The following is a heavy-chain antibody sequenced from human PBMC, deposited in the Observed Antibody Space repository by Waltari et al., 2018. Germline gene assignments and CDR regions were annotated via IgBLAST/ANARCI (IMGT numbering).Heavy chain of an antibody. J-gene: IGHJ4*02. CDR1: GYSISSGYY. D-gene: IGHD6-13*01. CDR2: IYHSGST. CDR3: ARRSSSSWYYFDY. Sequence: QVQLQESGPGLVKPSETLSLTCAVSGYSISSGYYWGWIRQPPGKGLEWIGSIYHSGSTYYNPSLKSRVTISVDTSKNQFSLKLSSVTAADTAVYYCARRSSSSWYYFDYWGQGTLVTVSS. V-gene: IGHV4-38-2*01.